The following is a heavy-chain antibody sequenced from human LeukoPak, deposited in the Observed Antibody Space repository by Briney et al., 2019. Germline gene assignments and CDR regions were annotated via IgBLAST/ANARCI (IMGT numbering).Heavy chain of an antibody. D-gene: IGHD4-17*01. Sequence: PSETLSLTCAVYGGSFSGYYWSWIRQPPGKGLEWIGEINHSGSTNYNPSLKSRVTISVDTSKNQFSLKLSSVTAADTAVYYCARQSYGDYGDWYFDYWGQGTLVTVSS. CDR2: INHSGST. V-gene: IGHV4-34*01. J-gene: IGHJ4*02. CDR3: ARQSYGDYGDWYFDY. CDR1: GGSFSGYY.